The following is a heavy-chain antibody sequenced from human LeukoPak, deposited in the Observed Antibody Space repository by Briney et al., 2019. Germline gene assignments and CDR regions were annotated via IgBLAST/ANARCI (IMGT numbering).Heavy chain of an antibody. CDR3: ARDYNWGGFDY. Sequence: GRSLRLSCAASGFTFSSYGMHWVRQAPGKGLEWVAVIWYDGSNKYYADSVKGRFTISRDNSKNTLYLQMNSLRAEDTAVYYCARDYNWGGFDYWGQGTLVTVSS. J-gene: IGHJ4*02. CDR2: IWYDGSNK. D-gene: IGHD1-20*01. V-gene: IGHV3-33*01. CDR1: GFTFSSYG.